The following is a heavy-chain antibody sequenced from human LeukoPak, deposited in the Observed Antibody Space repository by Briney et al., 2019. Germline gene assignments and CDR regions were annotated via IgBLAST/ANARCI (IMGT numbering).Heavy chain of an antibody. J-gene: IGHJ6*03. Sequence: ASVKVSCKASGYTFTNYDINWVRQAPGQGLEWMGRITPYNGNTNYAQTLQARVSLTTDTSTSTAYMELSSLRSEDTAVYYCASSDYDILTGSPYYYYYMDVWGKGTTVTISS. V-gene: IGHV1-18*01. CDR2: ITPYNGNT. CDR3: ASSDYDILTGSPYYYYYMDV. CDR1: GYTFTNYD. D-gene: IGHD3-9*01.